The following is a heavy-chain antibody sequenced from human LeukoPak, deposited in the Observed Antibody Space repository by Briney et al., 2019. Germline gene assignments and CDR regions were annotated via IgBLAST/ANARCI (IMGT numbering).Heavy chain of an antibody. CDR3: ARDGYCSGGTCYPSGWFDP. D-gene: IGHD2-15*01. CDR2: IKSKTDGGTT. Sequence: GGSLRLSCAASGFTFSNAWMSSVRPAPGKGLEWVGRIKSKTDGGTTDYAAPVKGRFTISRDDSKNTLYLQMNSLKTEDTAVYYCARDGYCSGGTCYPSGWFDPWGQGTLVTVSS. V-gene: IGHV3-15*01. CDR1: GFTFSNAW. J-gene: IGHJ5*02.